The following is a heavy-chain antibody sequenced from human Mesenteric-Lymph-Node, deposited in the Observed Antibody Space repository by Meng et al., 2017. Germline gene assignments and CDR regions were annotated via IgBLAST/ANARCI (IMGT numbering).Heavy chain of an antibody. V-gene: IGHV3-66*02. CDR1: GFTFSDYY. Sequence: GESLKISCAASGFTFSDYYMSWVRQAPGKGLEWLSSIHSGGATYYADFVKGRFIISRDISKNTVHLQMDSLRPEDTAVYYCARDPGYGDPRDYWGQGTLVTVSS. D-gene: IGHD5-12*01. J-gene: IGHJ4*02. CDR2: IHSGGAT. CDR3: ARDPGYGDPRDY.